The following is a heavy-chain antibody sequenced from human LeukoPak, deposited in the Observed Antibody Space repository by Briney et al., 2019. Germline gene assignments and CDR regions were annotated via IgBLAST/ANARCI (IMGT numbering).Heavy chain of an antibody. CDR3: ARDAVAGLCYFDY. Sequence: GGSLRLSCAASGFTFSSYWMSWVRQAPGKGLDWVANIKQDGSEKYYVDSVKGRFTISRDNAKNSLYLQMNSLRAEDTAVYYCARDAVAGLCYFDYWGQGTLVTVSS. J-gene: IGHJ4*02. D-gene: IGHD6-19*01. CDR1: GFTFSSYW. CDR2: IKQDGSEK. V-gene: IGHV3-7*01.